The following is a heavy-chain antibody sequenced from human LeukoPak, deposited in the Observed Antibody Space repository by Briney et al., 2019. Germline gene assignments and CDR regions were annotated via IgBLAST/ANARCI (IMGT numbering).Heavy chain of an antibody. CDR3: ARDEKLRTRVWYFDY. D-gene: IGHD1-7*01. V-gene: IGHV3-48*03. CDR2: IGTSGSSI. CDR1: GFTFSSYE. Sequence: KAGGSLRLSCAASGFTFSSYEMIWVRQAPGKGLEWVSYIGTSGSSIYYADSVKGRFTISRDNAKNSLYLQMNSLRDEDTAVYYCARDEKLRTRVWYFDYWGQGTLVTVSS. J-gene: IGHJ4*02.